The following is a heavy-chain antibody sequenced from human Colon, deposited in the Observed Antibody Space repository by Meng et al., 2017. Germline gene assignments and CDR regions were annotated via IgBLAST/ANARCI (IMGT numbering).Heavy chain of an antibody. D-gene: IGHD3-3*02. CDR2: VYYRGST. CDR3: VISSHI. Sequence: QVQLQESGPGLVKPSETLSLTCTVSGGSISRSGYYWGWIRQPPGKGLEWIGSVYYRGSTNYTPSLMGRISMSVDMSKNQFSLKVNSVTTADTAIYYCVISSHIWGQGTLVTVSS. V-gene: IGHV4-39*07. J-gene: IGHJ4*02. CDR1: GGSISRSGYY.